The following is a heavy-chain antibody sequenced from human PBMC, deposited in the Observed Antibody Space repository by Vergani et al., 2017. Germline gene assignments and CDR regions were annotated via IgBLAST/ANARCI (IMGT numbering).Heavy chain of an antibody. V-gene: IGHV3-7*04. J-gene: IGHJ4*02. D-gene: IGHD2-15*01. CDR3: AKEGGGYCSGGTCYPEY. CDR2: IKQDGSEK. Sequence: EVQLVESGGGLVQPGGSLRLSCAASGFTFSSYWMSWVRQAPGKGLEWVANIKQDGSEKYYVDSVRGRFTISRDNSKNTLYLQMKSLRPEDTAVYYCAKEGGGYCSGGTCYPEYWGQGTLVIVSS. CDR1: GFTFSSYW.